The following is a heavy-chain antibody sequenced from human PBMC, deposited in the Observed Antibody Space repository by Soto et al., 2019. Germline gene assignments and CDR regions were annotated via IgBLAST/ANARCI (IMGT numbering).Heavy chain of an antibody. CDR2: VYYDGSNQ. CDR1: GFTFKNYG. V-gene: IGHV3-33*01. CDR3: ARDLSDY. Sequence: QVQLVESGGGVVQPGTSLRLSCAASGFTFKNYGMHWVRQAPGKGLEWVAIVYYDGSNQYYADSVKGRFTISRDNSKNILYLQMNSLRVDDTAMYYCARDLSDYWGQGTLVTVSS. J-gene: IGHJ4*02.